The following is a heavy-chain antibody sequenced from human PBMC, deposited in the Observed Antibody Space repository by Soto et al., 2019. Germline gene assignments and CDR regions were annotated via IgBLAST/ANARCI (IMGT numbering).Heavy chain of an antibody. CDR1: GFTFSTYG. CDR3: ARAREPEYSSAIFFDI. V-gene: IGHV3-23*01. Sequence: GGSLRLSCAASGFTFSTYGLSWVRQAPGKGLEWVSGTTGSGDGTYYADSVKGRFTISRDNSKNTLYLQMDSLRGEDTAVYYCARAREPEYSSAIFFDIWGQGALVTVS. J-gene: IGHJ4*02. CDR2: TTGSGDGT. D-gene: IGHD5-18*01.